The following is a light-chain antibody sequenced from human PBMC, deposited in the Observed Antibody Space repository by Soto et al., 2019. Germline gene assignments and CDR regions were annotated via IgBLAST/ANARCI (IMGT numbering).Light chain of an antibody. CDR2: KAT. J-gene: IGKJ2*01. V-gene: IGKV1-5*03. CDR3: QQYNDYQYT. Sequence: DIQMTQSPSTLSASVGDRVTITCRASQSITTWLAWYQQKPGKAPKLLIYKATNLQSGVPSRFSGSGSGTEFSLPISSLQPEDFAIYYCQQYNDYQYTFGQGTKLEMK. CDR1: QSITTW.